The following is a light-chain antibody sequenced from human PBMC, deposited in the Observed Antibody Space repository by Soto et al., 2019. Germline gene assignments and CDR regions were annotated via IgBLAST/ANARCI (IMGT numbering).Light chain of an antibody. CDR2: DSS. CDR3: QQYNSDPYT. V-gene: IGKV1-5*01. J-gene: IGKJ2*01. CDR1: QPISNW. Sequence: DIRMTQSPSTLSAAVGDRVTISCRASQPISNWVAWYQQKPGRAPKLLISDSSNLESGVPPRFSGTGSGTQYTLIISGLQPDDSATYYYQQYNSDPYTFGQGTKLQI.